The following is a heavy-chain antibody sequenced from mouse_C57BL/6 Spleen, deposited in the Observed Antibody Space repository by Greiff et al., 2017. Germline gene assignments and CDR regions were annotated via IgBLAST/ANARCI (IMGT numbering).Heavy chain of an antibody. D-gene: IGHD1-1*01. CDR1: GFNIKDYY. CDR3: ARYRYFGSSYDYAMDY. J-gene: IGHJ4*01. V-gene: IGHV14-2*01. CDR2: IDPEDGDT. Sequence: VQLQQSGAELVKPGASVKLSCTASGFNIKDYYMHWVKQRPEQGLEWIGRIDPEDGDTKYAPKFQGKATITADTSSNTAYLQLSSLTSEDTAVYYCARYRYFGSSYDYAMDYWGQGTSVTVSS.